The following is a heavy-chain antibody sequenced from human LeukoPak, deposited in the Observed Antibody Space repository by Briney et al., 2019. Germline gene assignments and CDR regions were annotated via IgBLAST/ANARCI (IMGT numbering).Heavy chain of an antibody. CDR1: GFTFSSYW. J-gene: IGHJ6*03. D-gene: IGHD3-10*01. CDR2: IKQDGSEK. V-gene: IGHV3-7*01. CDR3: ARAGGGRGITMVRGTYYYYYYMDV. Sequence: EGSLRLSCAASGFTFSSYWMSWVRQAPGKGLEWVANIKQDGSEKYYVDSVKGRFTISRDNAKNSLYLQMNSLRAEDTAVYYCARAGGGRGITMVRGTYYYYYYMDVWGKGTTVTISS.